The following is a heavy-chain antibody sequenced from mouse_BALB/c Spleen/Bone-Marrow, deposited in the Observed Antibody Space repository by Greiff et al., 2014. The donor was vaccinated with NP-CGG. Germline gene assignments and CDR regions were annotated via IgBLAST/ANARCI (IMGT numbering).Heavy chain of an antibody. Sequence: EVKLVESGGGLVQPGGSRKLSCAASGFTFSSFGMYWVRQAPEKGLEWVAYISSGSSTIYYADTVKGRFTISRDNPKNTLFLQMTSLRSEDTAMYYCASSPYGYFDYWGQGTTLIVSS. D-gene: IGHD1-1*01. V-gene: IGHV5-17*02. CDR3: ASSPYGYFDY. CDR2: ISSGSSTI. CDR1: GFTFSSFG. J-gene: IGHJ2*01.